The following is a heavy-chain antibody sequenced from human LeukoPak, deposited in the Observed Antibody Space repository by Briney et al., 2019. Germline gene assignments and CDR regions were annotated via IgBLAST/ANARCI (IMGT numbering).Heavy chain of an antibody. CDR3: ASSDCSSTSCYSPDAFDI. D-gene: IGHD2-2*01. CDR2: IYHSGST. J-gene: IGHJ3*02. CDR1: GGSISSGGYY. V-gene: IGHV4-30-2*01. Sequence: SETLSLTCTVSGGSISSGGYYWSWIRQPPGKGLEWIGYIYHSGSTYYNPSRKSRVTISVDRSKNQFSLKLSSVTAADTAVYYCASSDCSSTSCYSPDAFDIWGQGTMVTVSS.